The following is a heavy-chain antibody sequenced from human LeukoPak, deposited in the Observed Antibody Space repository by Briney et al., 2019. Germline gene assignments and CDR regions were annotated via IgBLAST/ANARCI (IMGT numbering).Heavy chain of an antibody. J-gene: IGHJ4*02. CDR1: GFTFSSHW. V-gene: IGHV3-7*04. D-gene: IGHD1-26*01. Sequence: QPGGSLRLSCVASGFTFSSHWMSWVRQAPGKGLEGVASIKEDGSEKYYVDSVKGRFTISRDNADNSLYLQMNSLRAEDTAVYYCARDPHPTYYLPDYWGQGTLVTVSS. CDR2: IKEDGSEK. CDR3: ARDPHPTYYLPDY.